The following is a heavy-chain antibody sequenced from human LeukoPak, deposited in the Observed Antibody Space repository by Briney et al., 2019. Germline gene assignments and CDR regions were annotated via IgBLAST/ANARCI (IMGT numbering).Heavy chain of an antibody. V-gene: IGHV4-34*01. Sequence: SETLSLTCAVYGGSFSGYYWSWIRQPPGKGLEWIGEINHSGSTNYNPSLKSRVTISVDTSKNQFSLKLSSVTAADTAVYYCARVSLVGIYGSGSYLIFDYWGQGTLVPVSS. J-gene: IGHJ4*02. CDR1: GGSFSGYY. D-gene: IGHD3-10*01. CDR2: INHSGST. CDR3: ARVSLVGIYGSGSYLIFDY.